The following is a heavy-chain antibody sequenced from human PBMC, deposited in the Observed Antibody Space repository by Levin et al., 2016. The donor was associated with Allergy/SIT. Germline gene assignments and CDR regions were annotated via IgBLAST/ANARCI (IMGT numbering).Heavy chain of an antibody. D-gene: IGHD3-22*01. V-gene: IGHV3-30*18. Sequence: WIRQPPGKGLEWVAVISYDGSNKYYADSVKGRFTISRDNSKNTLYLQMNSLRAEDTAVYYCAKDDSGYLLLGYGMDVWGQGTTVTVSS. J-gene: IGHJ6*02. CDR3: AKDDSGYLLLGYGMDV. CDR2: ISYDGSNK.